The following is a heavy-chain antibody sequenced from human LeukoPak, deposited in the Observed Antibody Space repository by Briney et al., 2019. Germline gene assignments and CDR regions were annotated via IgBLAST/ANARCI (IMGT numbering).Heavy chain of an antibody. CDR2: IRYDGSNK. V-gene: IGHV3-30*02. CDR3: AKTMSPYYYDSSGF. CDR1: GFTFSSYG. J-gene: IGHJ4*02. Sequence: GGSLRLSCAASGFTFSSYGMHWVRQAPGKGLVWVAFIRYDGSNKYYADSVKGRFTISRDNSKNTLYLQMNSLRAEDTAVYYCAKTMSPYYYDSSGFWGQGTLVTVSS. D-gene: IGHD3-22*01.